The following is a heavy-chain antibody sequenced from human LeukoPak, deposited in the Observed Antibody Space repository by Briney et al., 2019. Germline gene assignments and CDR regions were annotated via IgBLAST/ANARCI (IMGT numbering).Heavy chain of an antibody. Sequence: GGSLRLSCAASGFSFTNAWVSWVRQAPGKGLEWLGRIKSKTDGATTNYAAPVNGRFTISRDDPKNTLYLQMNSLKTEDTALYYCTLYYYGAGNAFDYWGQGILVTVSS. CDR2: IKSKTDGATT. CDR3: TLYYYGAGNAFDY. CDR1: GFSFTNAW. J-gene: IGHJ4*02. D-gene: IGHD3-10*01. V-gene: IGHV3-15*01.